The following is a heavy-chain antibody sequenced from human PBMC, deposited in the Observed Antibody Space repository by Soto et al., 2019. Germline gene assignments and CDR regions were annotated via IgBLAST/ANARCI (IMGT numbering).Heavy chain of an antibody. D-gene: IGHD2-2*01. V-gene: IGHV1-69*06. J-gene: IGHJ6*02. CDR1: GGTFGNYA. Sequence: QQQLVQSGAEVKKPGSSVKVSCKASGGTFGNYAISWVRQAPGQGLELMGKIIPNFKTANYAQKFKGRITITADRSPRTDIAYMELSSLRSEDTALYYCARVSIPGIYGEDVWGQGTTVTVSS. CDR2: IIPNFKTA. CDR3: ARVSIPGIYGEDV.